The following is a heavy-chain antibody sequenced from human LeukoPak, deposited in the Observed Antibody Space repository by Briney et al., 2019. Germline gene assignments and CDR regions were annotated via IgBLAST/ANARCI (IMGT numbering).Heavy chain of an antibody. V-gene: IGHV3-33*01. CDR1: GFTFSSYG. D-gene: IGHD3-10*01. J-gene: IGHJ4*02. CDR3: ARDNSGSGSYLGL. Sequence: PGGSLRLSCAASGFTFSSYGMHWVRQAPGKGLEWVAVIWYDGSNKYYADSVKGRFTISRDNSKNTLYLQMNSLRAEDTAVYYCARDNSGSGSYLGLWGQGTLVTVSS. CDR2: IWYDGSNK.